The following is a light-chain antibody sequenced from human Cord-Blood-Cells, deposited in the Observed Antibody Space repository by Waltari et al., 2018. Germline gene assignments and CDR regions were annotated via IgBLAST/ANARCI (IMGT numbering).Light chain of an antibody. J-gene: IGLJ2*01. CDR1: KLGDKY. CDR3: QAWDSSTVV. Sequence: SYELTQPHSVSVSPGQTASITCSGDKLGDKYTCWYQQKPGHSPVLVIYQDSQRPSGIPERFYGSNSGNTATLTISGTQAMDEADYYCQAWDSSTVVFGGGTKLTVL. CDR2: QDS. V-gene: IGLV3-1*01.